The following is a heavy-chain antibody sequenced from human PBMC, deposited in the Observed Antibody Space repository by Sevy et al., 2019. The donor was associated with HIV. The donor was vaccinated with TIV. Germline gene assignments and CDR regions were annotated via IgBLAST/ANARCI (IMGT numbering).Heavy chain of an antibody. V-gene: IGHV3-30*18. CDR2: ISYDGNTK. D-gene: IGHD5-12*01. CDR3: AKDLSAGRGWLHLRHFDY. J-gene: IGHJ4*02. CDR1: GFTFNSYG. Sequence: GGSLRLSCAVSGFTFNSYGMHWVRQAPGKGLEWVAVISYDGNTKYYADSVKGRFTISRDNSKNTLYLQMDNLRADDTALYYCAKDLSAGRGWLHLRHFDYWGQGTLVTVSS.